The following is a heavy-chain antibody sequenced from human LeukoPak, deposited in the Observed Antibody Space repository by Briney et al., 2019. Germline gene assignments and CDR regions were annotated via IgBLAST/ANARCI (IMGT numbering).Heavy chain of an antibody. D-gene: IGHD3-3*01. Sequence: GGSLRLSCAASGFTFSSYWMSWVRQAPGKGLEWVANIKQDGSEKYYVDSVKGRFTISRDNAKSSLYLQMNSLRAEDTAVYYCARWSLPDYYYGMDVWGQGTTVTVSS. CDR1: GFTFSSYW. CDR3: ARWSLPDYYYGMDV. CDR2: IKQDGSEK. J-gene: IGHJ6*02. V-gene: IGHV3-7*03.